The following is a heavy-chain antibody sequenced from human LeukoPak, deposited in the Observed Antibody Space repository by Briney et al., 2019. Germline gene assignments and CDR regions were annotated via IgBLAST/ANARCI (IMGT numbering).Heavy chain of an antibody. V-gene: IGHV4-59*08. CDR3: ARGRAYYDFWSGYLDY. D-gene: IGHD3-3*01. Sequence: SETLSLTCTVSGGSISSYYWGWIRQPPGKGLEWIGYIYYSGSTNYNPSLKSRVTISVDTSKNQFSLKLSSVTAADTAVYYCARGRAYYDFWSGYLDYWGQGTLVTVSS. CDR1: GGSISSYY. CDR2: IYYSGST. J-gene: IGHJ4*02.